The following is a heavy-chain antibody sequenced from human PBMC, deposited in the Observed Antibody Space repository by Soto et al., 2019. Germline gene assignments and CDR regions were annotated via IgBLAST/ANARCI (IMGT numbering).Heavy chain of an antibody. CDR3: ARVRLEATTRYLDY. V-gene: IGHV3-72*01. J-gene: IGHJ4*02. D-gene: IGHD1-26*01. CDR2: IRNEANSYAK. Sequence: EVQLVESGGGLAQPGGSLRLSCAASGFTFSDHYMDWVRQAPGKGLEWLGRIRNEANSYAKEYAASVKGRFTISRDDSKNSLHLQINSLKTEDTAVYYCARVRLEATTRYLDYWGQGTLVIVSP. CDR1: GFTFSDHY.